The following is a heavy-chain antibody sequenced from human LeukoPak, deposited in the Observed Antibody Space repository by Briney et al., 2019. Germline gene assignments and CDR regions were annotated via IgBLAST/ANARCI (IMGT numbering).Heavy chain of an antibody. Sequence: ASVKVSCKASGGTFSSYAISWVRQAPGQGLEWMGWMNPNSGNTGYAQKFQGRVTITRNTSISTAYMELSSLRSEDTAVYYCARGPIAAADHRPWFPFDYWGQGTLVTVSS. CDR2: MNPNSGNT. CDR1: GGTFSSYA. J-gene: IGHJ4*02. CDR3: ARGPIAAADHRPWFPFDY. V-gene: IGHV1-8*03. D-gene: IGHD6-13*01.